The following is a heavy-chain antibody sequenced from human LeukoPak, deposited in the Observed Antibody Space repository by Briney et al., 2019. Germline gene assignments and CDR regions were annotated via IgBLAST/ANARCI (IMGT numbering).Heavy chain of an antibody. CDR1: GFTFSHYS. D-gene: IGHD2-2*01. CDR3: ARGYCSRTSCEDFDY. J-gene: IGHJ4*02. CDR2: ISASSSFI. Sequence: GGSLRLSCAASGFTFSHYSMNWVRQAPGKGLEWVSSISASSSFIYYADSLKGRFTISRDNARNSLYLQMNSLRAEDTAVFYCARGYCSRTSCEDFDYWGQGTLVTVSS. V-gene: IGHV3-21*01.